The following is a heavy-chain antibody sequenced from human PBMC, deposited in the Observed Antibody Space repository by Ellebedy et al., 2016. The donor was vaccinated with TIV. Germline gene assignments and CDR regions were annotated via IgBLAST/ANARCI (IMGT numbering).Heavy chain of an antibody. CDR1: GFTFGGHS. CDR2: VRSSSSAI. CDR3: AKEVGVHGTPYFDS. D-gene: IGHD3-22*01. V-gene: IGHV3-23*01. Sequence: GESLKISCAASGFTFGGHSMTWVRQAPGQGLEWNSAVRSSSSAIFYAASVQGRFSISRDNSKNTLFMQMNSLRVEDTAIYYCAKEVGVHGTPYFDSWGQGTLVTVSS. J-gene: IGHJ4*02.